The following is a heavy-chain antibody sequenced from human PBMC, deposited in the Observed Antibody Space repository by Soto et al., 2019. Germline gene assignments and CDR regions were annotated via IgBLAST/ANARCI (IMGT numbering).Heavy chain of an antibody. Sequence: ETLPLTCAVYGGCFSGSYWICIGKPPGKGLEWIGEINHSGSTNYNPSLKGRVTISVDTSKSQFSLKLSSVTAADTAVYYCARGLPVVVTAIPKSWFDHRRQGHLFTVSS. J-gene: IGHJ5*02. CDR2: INHSGST. D-gene: IGHD2-21*02. V-gene: IGHV4-34*01. CDR3: ARGLPVVVTAIPKSWFDH. CDR1: GGCFSGSY.